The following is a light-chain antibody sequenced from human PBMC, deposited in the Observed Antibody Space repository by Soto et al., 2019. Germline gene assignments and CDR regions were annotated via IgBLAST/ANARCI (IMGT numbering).Light chain of an antibody. CDR1: QSISSW. V-gene: IGKV1-5*01. CDR2: DAS. Sequence: DIQMTQSPSTLSASVGDRVTITCRASQSISSWLAWYQQKPGKAPKLLIYDASSLESGVPSRFSGSGSGTEFTLTNSSLHPDDFATYNCQQYNSYSSYTFGQGTKLEIK. CDR3: QQYNSYSSYT. J-gene: IGKJ2*01.